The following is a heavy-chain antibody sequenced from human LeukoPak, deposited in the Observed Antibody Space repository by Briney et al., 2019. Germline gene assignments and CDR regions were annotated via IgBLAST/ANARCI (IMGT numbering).Heavy chain of an antibody. CDR2: ISAYNGNT. V-gene: IGHV1-18*01. D-gene: IGHD3-10*01. J-gene: IGHJ4*02. Sequence: VASVKVSCKASGYTFTSYGISWVRQAPGQGLEWMGWISAYNGNTDYAQKLQGRVTMTTDTSTSTAYVELRSLRSDVTAVYYCARELLGSDYYGSGSYYWGQGTLVTVSS. CDR1: GYTFTSYG. CDR3: ARELLGSDYYGSGSYY.